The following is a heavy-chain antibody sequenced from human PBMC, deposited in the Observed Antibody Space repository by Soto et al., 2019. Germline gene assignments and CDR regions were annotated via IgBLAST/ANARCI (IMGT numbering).Heavy chain of an antibody. Sequence: GGSLRLSCAACGFTFSTYWLTWVRQAPGKGLEWVANIKQDGSETYYVDSVKGRFTISRDNAKNSLYLQMSSLRAEDTAVYYCARDTNDYVWGSYRPSSDYWGQGALVTVSS. CDR1: GFTFSTYW. CDR3: ARDTNDYVWGSYRPSSDY. D-gene: IGHD3-16*01. CDR2: IKQDGSET. V-gene: IGHV3-7*03. J-gene: IGHJ4*02.